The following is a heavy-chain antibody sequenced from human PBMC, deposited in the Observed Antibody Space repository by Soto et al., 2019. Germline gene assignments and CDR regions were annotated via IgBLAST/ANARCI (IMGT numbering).Heavy chain of an antibody. Sequence: QVQLVQSGAEVKKPGSSVKVSCKASGGTFSSYAISWVRQAPGQGLEWMGGIIPIFGTANYAQKFQGRVTITADESTSTADMELSSLRSEDTAVDYCARSSSPPLYDYYYGMDVWGQGTPVTVSS. V-gene: IGHV1-69*01. CDR1: GGTFSSYA. J-gene: IGHJ6*02. D-gene: IGHD6-13*01. CDR3: ARSSSPPLYDYYYGMDV. CDR2: IIPIFGTA.